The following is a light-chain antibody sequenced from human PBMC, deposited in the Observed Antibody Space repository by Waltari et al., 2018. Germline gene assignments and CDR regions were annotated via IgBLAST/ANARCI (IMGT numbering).Light chain of an antibody. Sequence: QLVLTQSPSASASLGASVKLTCTLSSGHSSNVIACHQQQPEKGPRYLMKVNSDGSHSKGDKIPDRFSGSSSGAERYLTISSLQSEDEADYYCQTGGHGTWVFGGGTKLTVL. CDR1: SGHSSNV. J-gene: IGLJ3*02. CDR3: QTGGHGTWV. V-gene: IGLV4-69*01. CDR2: VNSDGSH.